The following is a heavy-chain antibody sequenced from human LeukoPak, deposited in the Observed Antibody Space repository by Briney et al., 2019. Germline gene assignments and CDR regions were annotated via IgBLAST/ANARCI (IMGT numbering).Heavy chain of an antibody. Sequence: ASVKVSCKASGYTFTGYYMHWVRQAPGQGLEWMGWINPNSGGTNYAQKFQGRVTMTRDTSISTAYMELSRLRSDDTAVYYCARNDVVVAAVWWTHWFDPWGQGTLVTVSS. J-gene: IGHJ5*02. CDR3: ARNDVVVAAVWWTHWFDP. D-gene: IGHD2-15*01. CDR1: GYTFTGYY. CDR2: INPNSGGT. V-gene: IGHV1-2*02.